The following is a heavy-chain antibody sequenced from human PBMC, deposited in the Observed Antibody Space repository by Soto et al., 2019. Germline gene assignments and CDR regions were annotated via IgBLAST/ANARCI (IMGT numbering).Heavy chain of an antibody. D-gene: IGHD3-16*02. CDR1: GYTFTDHY. CDR2: IHPNSGDT. Sequence: QVQLVQSGAEVKEPGASVKVSCRTSGYTFTDHYINWVRQAPGQGPEYMGWIHPNSGDTKYTQRFQGRVTMTRDTSISTAYMELMRLTSDYTAVDYCARDLTSQSLKWFDPWGQGTLITVSS. CDR3: ARDLTSQSLKWFDP. V-gene: IGHV1-2*02. J-gene: IGHJ5*02.